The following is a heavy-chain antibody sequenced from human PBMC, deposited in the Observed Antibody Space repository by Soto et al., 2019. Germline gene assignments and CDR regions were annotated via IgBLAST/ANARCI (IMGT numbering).Heavy chain of an antibody. D-gene: IGHD1-26*01. CDR1: GYSFTSYW. Sequence: GESLKISCKGSGYSFTSYWIGWVRQMPGKGLEWMGIIYPGDSDTRYSPSFQGQVTISADKSISTAYLQWSSLKASDTAMYYCARHPNSGSYYYYYGMDVWGQGTTVTVSS. J-gene: IGHJ6*02. V-gene: IGHV5-51*01. CDR2: IYPGDSDT. CDR3: ARHPNSGSYYYYYGMDV.